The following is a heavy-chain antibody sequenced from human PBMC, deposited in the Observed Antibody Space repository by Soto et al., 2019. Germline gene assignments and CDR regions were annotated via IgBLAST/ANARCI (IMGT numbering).Heavy chain of an antibody. CDR1: GFSLSTSGVG. J-gene: IGHJ6*02. Sequence: SGPTLVKPTQTLTLTCTFSGFSLSTSGVGVGWIRQPPGKALEWLALIYWDDDKRYSPSLKSRLTITKDTSKNQVVLTMTNMDPVDTATYYCARDTGYCTNGVCYDSMGMDVWGQGTTVTVSS. D-gene: IGHD2-8*01. CDR3: ARDTGYCTNGVCYDSMGMDV. CDR2: IYWDDDK. V-gene: IGHV2-5*02.